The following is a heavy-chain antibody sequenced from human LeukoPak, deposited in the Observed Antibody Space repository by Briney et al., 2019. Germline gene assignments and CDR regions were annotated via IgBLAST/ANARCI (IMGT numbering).Heavy chain of an antibody. D-gene: IGHD5-18*01. CDR3: AKDYYSYGSFYFDC. CDR1: GFTFSSYA. J-gene: IGHJ4*02. V-gene: IGHV3-23*01. Sequence: PGGSLRLSCAASGFTFSSYAMSWVRQAPGKGLEWVSAISGSGGSTYYADSVKGRFHISRDNSQNTLYLRMNSLRAEDTAVYYCAKDYYSYGSFYFDCWGQGTLVTVSS. CDR2: ISGSGGST.